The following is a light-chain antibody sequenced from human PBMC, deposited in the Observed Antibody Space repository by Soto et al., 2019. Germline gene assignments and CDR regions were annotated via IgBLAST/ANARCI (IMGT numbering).Light chain of an antibody. CDR1: QGIYIY. CDR3: QQYNNWLWT. Sequence: MTQSPSSLSASVGDRVNITCRASQGIYIYLAWYQQKPGQAPRLLIYGASTRATGIPARFSGSGSGTEFTLTISSLQSEDFAVYYCQQYNNWLWTFGQGTKVEIK. V-gene: IGKV3-15*01. CDR2: GAS. J-gene: IGKJ1*01.